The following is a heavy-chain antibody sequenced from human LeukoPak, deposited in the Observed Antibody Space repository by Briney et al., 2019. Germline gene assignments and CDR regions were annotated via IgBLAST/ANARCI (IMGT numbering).Heavy chain of an antibody. CDR3: AREVQYQYCSGGSCYDDAFDI. D-gene: IGHD2-15*01. CDR2: IYTSGST. V-gene: IGHV4-61*02. Sequence: SQTLSLTCTVSGGSISSGSYYWSWIRQPAGKGLEWIGRIYTSGSTNYNPSLKSRVTISVDTSKNQFSLKLSSVTAADTAVYYCAREVQYQYCSGGSCYDDAFDIWGQGTMVTVSS. J-gene: IGHJ3*02. CDR1: GGSISSGSYY.